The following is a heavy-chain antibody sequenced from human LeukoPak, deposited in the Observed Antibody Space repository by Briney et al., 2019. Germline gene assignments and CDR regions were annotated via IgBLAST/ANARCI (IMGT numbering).Heavy chain of an antibody. CDR3: ARDDVSLVRGIFDY. Sequence: PSETLSLTCTVPGGSISSSSYYWGWIRQPPGKGLEWIGSIYYSGSTYYNPSLKSRVTISVDTSKNQFSLKLSSVTAADTAVYYCARDDVSLVRGIFDYWAREPWSPSPQ. D-gene: IGHD3-10*01. CDR1: GGSISSSSYY. CDR2: IYYSGST. V-gene: IGHV4-39*07. J-gene: IGHJ4*02.